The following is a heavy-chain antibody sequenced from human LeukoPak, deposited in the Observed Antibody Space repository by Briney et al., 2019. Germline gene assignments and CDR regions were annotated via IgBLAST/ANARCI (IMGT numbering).Heavy chain of an antibody. V-gene: IGHV4-39*01. D-gene: IGHD1-26*01. J-gene: IGHJ4*02. CDR2: IYYSGST. CDR3: ARRTPSGSYDY. Sequence: SETLSLTCTVSGGSISSSSYYWGWIRQPPGKGLEWIGSIYYSGSTYYNPSLKSRVTISVDTSKNQFSLKLSSVTAADTAVYYCARRTPSGSYDYWGQGTLVTVSS. CDR1: GGSISSSSYY.